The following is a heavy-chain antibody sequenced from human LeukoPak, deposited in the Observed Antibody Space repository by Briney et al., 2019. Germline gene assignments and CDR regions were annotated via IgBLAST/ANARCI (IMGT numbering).Heavy chain of an antibody. CDR1: GFTLSSYW. Sequence: GGSLRLSCAASGFTLSSYWMHWVRQAPGKGLVWVSRINSDGSSTMYADSVKGRFTLSRDNSKNTLYLQMNSLRAEDTAVYYCARDYGSGHWDYWGQGTLVTVSS. CDR3: ARDYGSGHWDY. V-gene: IGHV3-74*03. J-gene: IGHJ4*02. CDR2: INSDGSST. D-gene: IGHD3-10*01.